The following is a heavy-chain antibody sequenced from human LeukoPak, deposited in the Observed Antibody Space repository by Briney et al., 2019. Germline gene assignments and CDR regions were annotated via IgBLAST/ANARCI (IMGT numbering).Heavy chain of an antibody. Sequence: GGSLRLSCAASGFTFSSYGMHWVRQAPGKGLEWVAVISYDGSNKYYADSVKGRFTISRDNSKNMLYLQMNSLRAEDTAVYYCAKVKMATTYFDYWGQGTLVTVSS. J-gene: IGHJ4*02. V-gene: IGHV3-30*18. D-gene: IGHD5-24*01. CDR3: AKVKMATTYFDY. CDR1: GFTFSSYG. CDR2: ISYDGSNK.